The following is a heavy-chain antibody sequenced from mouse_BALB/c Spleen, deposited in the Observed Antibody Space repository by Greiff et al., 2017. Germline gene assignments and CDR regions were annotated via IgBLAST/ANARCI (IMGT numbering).Heavy chain of an antibody. CDR2: IYWDDDK. CDR3: ARDGYDWFAY. V-gene: IGHV8-12*01. Sequence: QVTLKVSGPGILQPSQTLSLTCSFSGYSLSTSGMGVSWIRQPPGKGLEWLAHIYWDDDKRYNPSLKSRLTISKDTSRNQVFLKITSMYTADTATYYCARDGYDWFAYWGQGTLVTVSA. D-gene: IGHD2-14*01. CDR1: GYSLSTSGMG. J-gene: IGHJ3*01.